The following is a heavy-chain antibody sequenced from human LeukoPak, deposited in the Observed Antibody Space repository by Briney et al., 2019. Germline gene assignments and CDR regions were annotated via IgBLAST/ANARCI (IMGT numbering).Heavy chain of an antibody. Sequence: ASVKVSCKASGYTFTGYYMHWVRQAPGQGLEWMGWINPNSGGTNYAQKFQGRVTMTRDTSISTAYMEMSRLRSDDTAVYYCARSREGIVVGAITYWGQGTLVTVSS. CDR2: INPNSGGT. V-gene: IGHV1-2*02. D-gene: IGHD1-26*01. CDR1: GYTFTGYY. J-gene: IGHJ4*02. CDR3: ARSREGIVVGAITY.